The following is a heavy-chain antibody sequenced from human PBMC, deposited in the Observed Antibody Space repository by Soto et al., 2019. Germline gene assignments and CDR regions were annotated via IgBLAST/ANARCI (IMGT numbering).Heavy chain of an antibody. CDR1: SGSISSSNW. CDR2: IYHSGST. J-gene: IGHJ6*03. D-gene: IGHD3-16*01. CDR3: ARVGASGGARLYYYYYMDV. V-gene: IGHV4-4*02. Sequence: SETLSLTCAVSSGSISSSNWWSWVRQPPGKGLEWIGEIYHSGSTNYNPSLKSRVTISVDKSKNQFSLKLSSVTAADTAVYYCARVGASGGARLYYYYYMDVWGKGTTVTVSS.